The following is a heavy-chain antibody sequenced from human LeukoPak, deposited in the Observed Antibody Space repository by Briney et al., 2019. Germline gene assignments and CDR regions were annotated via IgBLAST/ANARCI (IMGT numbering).Heavy chain of an antibody. J-gene: IGHJ4*02. V-gene: IGHV6-1*01. CDR2: TYYRSKWYN. D-gene: IGHD3-3*01. CDR1: GDSVSSNSAA. CDR3: ARDRVTIFGVVIGY. Sequence: SQTLSLTCAISGDSVSSNSAAWNCTRQSPSRGLGWPGRTYYRSKWYNDYAVSVNSRITINPDTSKNQFSLQLNSVTPEDTAVYYCARDRVTIFGVVIGYWGQGTLVTVSS.